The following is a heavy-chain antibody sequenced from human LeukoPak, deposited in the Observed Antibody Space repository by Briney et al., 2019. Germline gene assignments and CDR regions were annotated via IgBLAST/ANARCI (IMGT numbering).Heavy chain of an antibody. D-gene: IGHD3-10*01. CDR1: GYTFTGYY. CDR2: TNPKSGGR. Sequence: ASVKVSCKASGYTFTGYYLHSVRHAPGQGLEWMGWTNPKSGGRNYAQKFQGRVTMTTDTSINTVYMELNRLTSEDTTVYYCAREPMVRDFNWFDPWGQGTLVTVSS. J-gene: IGHJ5*02. CDR3: AREPMVRDFNWFDP. V-gene: IGHV1-2*02.